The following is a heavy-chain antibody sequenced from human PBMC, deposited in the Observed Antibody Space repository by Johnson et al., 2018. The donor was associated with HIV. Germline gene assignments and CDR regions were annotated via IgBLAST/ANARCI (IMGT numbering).Heavy chain of an antibody. D-gene: IGHD1-26*01. V-gene: IGHV3-30*02. CDR3: AKVLKAGGRMNDGFDI. J-gene: IGHJ3*02. CDR1: GFTFSSYG. CDR2: IRYDGSNK. Sequence: QMQLVESGGGVVQPGRSLRLSCVVSGFTFSSYGMHWVRQAPGKGLEWVAFIRYDGSNKYYADSVKGRFTISRDNSKNTLYLQMNSLRAEDTAVYYCAKVLKAGGRMNDGFDIWGQGTVVTVSS.